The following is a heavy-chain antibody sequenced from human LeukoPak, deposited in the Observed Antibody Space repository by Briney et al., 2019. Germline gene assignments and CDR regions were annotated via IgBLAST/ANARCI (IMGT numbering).Heavy chain of an antibody. J-gene: IGHJ4*02. CDR3: ARDLGGIADY. CDR2: INSIGTST. D-gene: IGHD6-13*01. CDR1: GFTFSNYA. Sequence: GGSLRLSCAASGFTFSNYAMHWVRQAPGKGLEYVSAINSIGTSTYYANSVKGRFIISRDNPKNTLYLQMGSLRVEDMAVYYCARDLGGIADYWGQGTLVTVSS. V-gene: IGHV3-64*01.